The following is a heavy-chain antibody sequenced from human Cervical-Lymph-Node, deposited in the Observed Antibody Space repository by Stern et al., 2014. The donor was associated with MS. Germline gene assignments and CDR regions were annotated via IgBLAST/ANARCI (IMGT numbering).Heavy chain of an antibody. V-gene: IGHV3-30*04. CDR2: ISYDGRDK. CDR1: GFVFRRYA. J-gene: IGHJ4*02. Sequence: DQLVESGGGVVQPGRSLRLSCAASGFVFRRYALHWVRQAPGKGLEWVALISYDGRDKYYTDSVKGRFTVYRDNSNNTVDLEMNSLRLEDTAVYYCAKGGSGSYLDWGQGSLVTVSS. CDR3: AKGGSGSYLD. D-gene: IGHD1-26*01.